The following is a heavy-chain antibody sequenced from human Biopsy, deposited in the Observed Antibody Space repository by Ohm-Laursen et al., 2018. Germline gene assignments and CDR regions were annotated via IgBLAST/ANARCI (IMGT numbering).Heavy chain of an antibody. CDR3: TRATNSTGWPYYYFYGMDI. D-gene: IGHD2/OR15-2a*01. J-gene: IGHJ6*02. CDR1: GGSISSDW. CDR2: FYYSGTT. Sequence: SETLSLTCTVSGGSISSDWWSWIRQTPGKGLEWIGYFYYSGTTTYNPSLRSRVTISVDTSMNQIFLRLQSVTAADTAIYYCTRATNSTGWPYYYFYGMDIWGQGTTVTVSS. V-gene: IGHV4-59*01.